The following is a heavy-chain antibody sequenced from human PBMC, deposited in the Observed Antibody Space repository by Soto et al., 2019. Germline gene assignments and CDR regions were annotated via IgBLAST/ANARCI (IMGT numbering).Heavy chain of an antibody. J-gene: IGHJ4*02. CDR1: GFTFSSYS. CDR3: ARGGGGDYYDSSGYTYDY. D-gene: IGHD3-22*01. Sequence: EVQLVESGGGLVKPGGSLRLSCAASGFTFSSYSMNWVRQAPGKGLEWVSSISSSSSYIYYADSVKGRFTISRDNAKKSLYLQMKSLRAEDTAVYYCARGGGGDYYDSSGYTYDYWGQGTLVTVSS. CDR2: ISSSSSYI. V-gene: IGHV3-21*01.